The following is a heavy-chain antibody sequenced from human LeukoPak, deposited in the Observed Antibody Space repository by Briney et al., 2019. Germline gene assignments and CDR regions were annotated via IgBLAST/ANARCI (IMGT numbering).Heavy chain of an antibody. CDR2: ISGSGGST. V-gene: IGHV3-23*01. D-gene: IGHD3-10*01. CDR1: GFTFSSYA. Sequence: GGSLRLSCAASGFTFSSYAMSWVRQAPGKGLEWVSAISGSGGSTYYADSVKGRFTISRDNSKNTLYLQMNSLRAEDTAVYYCARAPGDYGSSYWGQGTLVTVSS. CDR3: ARAPGDYGSSY. J-gene: IGHJ4*02.